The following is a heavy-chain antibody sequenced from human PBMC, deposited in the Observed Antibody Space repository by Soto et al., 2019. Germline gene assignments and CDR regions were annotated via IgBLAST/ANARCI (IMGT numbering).Heavy chain of an antibody. CDR2: MNPNSGNT. J-gene: IGHJ6*02. CDR1: GYTFTSYD. V-gene: IGHV1-8*01. CDR3: ASSYHGDIAVAGTNYYGMDV. D-gene: IGHD6-19*01. Sequence: QVQLVQSGAEVKKPGASVKVSCKASGYTFTSYDINWVRQATGQGLEWMGWMNPNSGNTGYAQKFRGIVTMTRNTSISTAYMELGSLRSEDTAVYYCASSYHGDIAVAGTNYYGMDVWGQGTTVTVSS.